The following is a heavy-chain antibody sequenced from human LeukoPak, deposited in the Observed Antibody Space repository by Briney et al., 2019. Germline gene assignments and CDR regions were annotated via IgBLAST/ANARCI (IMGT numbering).Heavy chain of an antibody. CDR2: IIPIFGTA. V-gene: IGHV1-69*06. D-gene: IGHD2-15*01. CDR1: GGTFSSYV. Sequence: SVKVSCKASGGTFSSYVISWVRQAPGQGLEWMGGIIPIFGTANYAQKFQGRVTITADKSTTTAYMELSRLRSDDTAVYYCARAPYCSGGSCYYHFDYWGQGTLVTVSS. CDR3: ARAPYCSGGSCYYHFDY. J-gene: IGHJ4*02.